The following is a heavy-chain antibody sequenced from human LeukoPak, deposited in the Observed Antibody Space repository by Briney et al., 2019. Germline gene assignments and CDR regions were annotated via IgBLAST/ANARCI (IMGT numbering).Heavy chain of an antibody. CDR3: ARDCSGGSCWGHDAFDI. D-gene: IGHD2-15*01. V-gene: IGHV4-34*01. CDR1: GGSFSGYY. Sequence: PSETLSLTCAVYGGSFSGYYWSWIRQPPGKGLEGIGEINHSGSTNYNPSLKSRVTISVDTTKNHFSLKLSSVTAADTAVYYCARDCSGGSCWGHDAFDIWGQGTMVTVSS. CDR2: INHSGST. J-gene: IGHJ3*02.